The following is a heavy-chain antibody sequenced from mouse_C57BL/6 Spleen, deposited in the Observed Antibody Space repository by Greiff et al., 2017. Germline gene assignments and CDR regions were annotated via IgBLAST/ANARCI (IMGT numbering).Heavy chain of an antibody. CDR1: GYTFTSYW. V-gene: IGHV1-55*01. CDR3: AREGLPFDY. CDR2: IYPGSGST. Sequence: VQLQESGAELVKPGASVKMSCKASGYTFTSYWITWVKQRPGQGLEWIGDIYPGSGSTNYNEKFKSKATLTVDTSSSTAYMQLSSLTSEDSAVYYCAREGLPFDYWGQGTTLTVSS. D-gene: IGHD2-4*01. J-gene: IGHJ2*01.